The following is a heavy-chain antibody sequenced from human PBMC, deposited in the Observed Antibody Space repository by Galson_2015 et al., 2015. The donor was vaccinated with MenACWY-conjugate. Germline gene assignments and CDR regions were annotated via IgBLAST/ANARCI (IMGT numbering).Heavy chain of an antibody. J-gene: IGHJ4*02. CDR3: ARDSSSSDFDY. Sequence: SLRLSCAASGFSFSDYYMTWVRQPPGKGLEWVASVNHDGSEQFYVDSVKGRFTISRDNAQNSLYLQMNSLRADDSAVYYCARDSSSSDFDYWGQGTLVIASS. CDR1: GFSFSDYY. V-gene: IGHV3-7*03. CDR2: VNHDGSEQ. D-gene: IGHD6-6*01.